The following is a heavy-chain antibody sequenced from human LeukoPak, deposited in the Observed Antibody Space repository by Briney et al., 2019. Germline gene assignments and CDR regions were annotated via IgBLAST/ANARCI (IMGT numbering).Heavy chain of an antibody. V-gene: IGHV3-48*01. CDR1: GFTFSSYG. CDR2: ISSSSSTI. CDR3: ASLTLGAIRTISYAFDL. D-gene: IGHD1-26*01. J-gene: IGHJ3*01. Sequence: GGSLRLSCAASGFTFSSYGMTWVRQAPGKGLEWVSYISSSSSTIYYADSVKGRFTISRDNAKNSLYLQLNSLRAEDTAVYYCASLTLGAIRTISYAFDLWGQGTMVTVYS.